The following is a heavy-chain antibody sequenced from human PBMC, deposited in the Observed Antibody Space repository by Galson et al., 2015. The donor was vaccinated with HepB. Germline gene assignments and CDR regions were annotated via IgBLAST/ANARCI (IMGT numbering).Heavy chain of an antibody. D-gene: IGHD3-3*01. Sequence: SLRLSCAASGFTFNNYVISWVRQAPGKGLEWVSAISGSGDSTYYADSVKGRFTISRDNSENTLYLQMNSLRAEDTAVYYCAKGRDYDFWSGFHPPLDYWGQGTLVTVSS. CDR3: AKGRDYDFWSGFHPPLDY. J-gene: IGHJ4*02. CDR2: ISGSGDST. CDR1: GFTFNNYV. V-gene: IGHV3-23*01.